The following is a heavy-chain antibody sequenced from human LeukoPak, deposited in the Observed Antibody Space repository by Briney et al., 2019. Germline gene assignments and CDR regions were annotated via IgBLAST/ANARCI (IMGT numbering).Heavy chain of an antibody. J-gene: IGHJ4*02. CDR1: GFTFTNYW. V-gene: IGHV3-7*01. D-gene: IGHD6-13*01. Sequence: SGGSLTLSCAASGFTFTNYWMSWVRQAPGTGLEWVANIKQDGNEKYYVDSVRGRFTITRDNAKNSLYLQMNSLRAEDTAVYYCARGGTSGYSSSLHFWGGNYYFDYWGQGTLVTVSS. CDR2: IKQDGNEK. CDR3: ARGGTSGYSSSLHFWGGNYYFDY.